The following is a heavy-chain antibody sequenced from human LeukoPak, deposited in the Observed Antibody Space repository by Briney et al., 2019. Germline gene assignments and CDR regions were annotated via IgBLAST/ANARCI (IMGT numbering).Heavy chain of an antibody. CDR2: FYSSGDT. CDR1: YNSTSNYY. CDR3: ARGGGAYAFDI. J-gene: IGHJ3*02. V-gene: IGHV4-4*07. Sequence: PSEMMSLTSTFAYNSTSNYYWYWIQQPAGKLLEWIGRFYSSGDTNYNPSLKSQVTISVDMSKKRFSLKLSSVTAADTAVFYCARGGGAYAFDIWGRGTLVTVSS. D-gene: IGHD4-23*01.